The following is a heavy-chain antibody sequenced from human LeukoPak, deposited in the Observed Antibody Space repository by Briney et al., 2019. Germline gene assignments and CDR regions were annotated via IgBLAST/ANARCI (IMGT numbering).Heavy chain of an antibody. CDR3: DHYDFWSGIDY. V-gene: IGHV4-39*01. J-gene: IGHJ4*02. D-gene: IGHD3-3*01. Sequence: SETLSLTCTVSGGSISSSSYYWGWIRQPPGKGLEWIGSIYYSGSTYYNPSLKSRVTISVDTSKNQFSLKLSSVTAADTAVYYCDHYDFWSGIDYWGQGTLVTVSS. CDR2: IYYSGST. CDR1: GGSISSSSYY.